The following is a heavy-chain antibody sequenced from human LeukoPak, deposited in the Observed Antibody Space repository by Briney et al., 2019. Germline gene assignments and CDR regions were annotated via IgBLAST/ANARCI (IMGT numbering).Heavy chain of an antibody. CDR1: GGSISSGSYY. D-gene: IGHD2-2*01. J-gene: IGHJ4*02. CDR2: INHSGST. Sequence: SETLSLTCTVSGGSISSGSYYWSWIRQPPGKGLEWIGEINHSGSTNYNPSLKSRVTISVDTSKNQFSLKLSSVTAADTAVYYCARVGYCSSTSCYSFGYFDYWGQGTLVTVSS. V-gene: IGHV4-39*07. CDR3: ARVGYCSSTSCYSFGYFDY.